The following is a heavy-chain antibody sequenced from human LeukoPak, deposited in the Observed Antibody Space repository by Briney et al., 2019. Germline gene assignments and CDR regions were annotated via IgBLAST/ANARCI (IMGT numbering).Heavy chain of an antibody. CDR1: GFTFSSYA. CDR2: ISGSGGST. J-gene: IGHJ4*02. D-gene: IGHD2-2*01. Sequence: GESLRLSCAASGFTFSSYAMSWVRQAPGKGLEWVSAISGSGGSTYYADSVKGRFTISRDNSKNTLYLQMNSLRAEDTAVYYCATPDAVVPAAITLGYWGQGTLVTVSS. V-gene: IGHV3-23*01. CDR3: ATPDAVVPAAITLGY.